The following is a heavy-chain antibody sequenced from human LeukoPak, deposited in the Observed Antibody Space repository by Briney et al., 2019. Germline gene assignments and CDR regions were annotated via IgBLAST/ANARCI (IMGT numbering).Heavy chain of an antibody. Sequence: ASVKVSCKASGGTFSSYAISWVRQAPGQGLEWMGGIIPIFGTANYAQKFQGRVTITADESTSTAYMELSSLRSEDTAVYYCASANYDIFAGGGGFDYWGQGTLVTVSS. CDR3: ASANYDIFAGGGGFDY. J-gene: IGHJ4*02. D-gene: IGHD3-9*01. CDR1: GGTFSSYA. V-gene: IGHV1-69*13. CDR2: IIPIFGTA.